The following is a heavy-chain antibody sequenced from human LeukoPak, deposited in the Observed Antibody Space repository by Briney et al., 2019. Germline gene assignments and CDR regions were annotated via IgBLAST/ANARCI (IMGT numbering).Heavy chain of an antibody. CDR2: MNPNSGNT. CDR3: ARGPNTVTTGYYYYYMDV. D-gene: IGHD4-17*01. CDR1: GYTFTGYY. V-gene: IGHV1-8*03. J-gene: IGHJ6*03. Sequence: ASVKVSCKASGYTFTGYYMHWVRQAPGQGLEWMGWMNPNSGNTGYAQKFQGRVTITRNTSISTAYMELSSLRSEDTAVYYCARGPNTVTTGYYYYYMDVWGKGTTVTVSS.